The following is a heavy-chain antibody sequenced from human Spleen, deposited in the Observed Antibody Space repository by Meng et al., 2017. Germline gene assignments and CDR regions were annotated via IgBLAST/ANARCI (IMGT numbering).Heavy chain of an antibody. CDR2: IYHSGST. Sequence: SETLSLTCTVSGYSISSGHYWGWIRQPPGKGLEWIGSIYHSGSTYYKVSLKSRVAISIDTSKNQFSLRLSSVTAADTAVYYCARGYCSGGSCFRDAFDIWGQGTMVTVSS. CDR1: GYSISSGHY. J-gene: IGHJ3*02. D-gene: IGHD2-15*01. V-gene: IGHV4-38-2*02. CDR3: ARGYCSGGSCFRDAFDI.